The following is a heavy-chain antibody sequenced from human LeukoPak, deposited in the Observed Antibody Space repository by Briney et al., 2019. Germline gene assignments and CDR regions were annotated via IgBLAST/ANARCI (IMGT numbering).Heavy chain of an antibody. D-gene: IGHD3-9*01. CDR3: ARDLANYDILTGSDY. V-gene: IGHV3-33*08. Sequence: SGGSLRLSCAASGFTFSSYAMSWVRQAPGKGLEWVAVIWYDGSNKYYADSVKGRFTISRDNSKNTLYLQMNSLRAEDTAVYYCARDLANYDILTGSDYWGQGTLVTVSS. CDR1: GFTFSSYA. J-gene: IGHJ4*02. CDR2: IWYDGSNK.